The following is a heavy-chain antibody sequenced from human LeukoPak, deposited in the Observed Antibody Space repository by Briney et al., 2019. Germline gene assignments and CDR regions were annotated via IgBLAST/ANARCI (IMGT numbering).Heavy chain of an antibody. D-gene: IGHD6-13*01. V-gene: IGHV4-39*07. J-gene: IGHJ4*02. CDR3: ARDFNAAAGSYYFDY. Sequence: PSETLSLTCTVSGGSISSSSYYWGWIRQPPGKGLEWIGSIYHSGSTNYNPSLKSRVTISVDKSKNQFSLKLSSVTAADTAVYYCARDFNAAAGSYYFDYWGQGTLVTVSS. CDR2: IYHSGST. CDR1: GGSISSSSYY.